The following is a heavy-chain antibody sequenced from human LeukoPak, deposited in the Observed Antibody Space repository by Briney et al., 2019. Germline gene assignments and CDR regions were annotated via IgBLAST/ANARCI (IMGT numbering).Heavy chain of an antibody. J-gene: IGHJ4*02. Sequence: GRSLRLSCTTSGFTFGDYGMSWIRQAPGKGPEWVASIKQDGSQIYYVDSVKGRFTISRDNAQNSLYLQMNSLRAEDTAIYFCAREYFWGQGTLVTVSS. CDR3: AREYF. V-gene: IGHV3-7*01. CDR1: GFTFGDYG. CDR2: IKQDGSQI.